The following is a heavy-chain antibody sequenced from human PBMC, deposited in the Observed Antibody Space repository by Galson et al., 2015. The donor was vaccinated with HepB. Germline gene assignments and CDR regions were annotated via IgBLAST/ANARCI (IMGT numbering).Heavy chain of an antibody. D-gene: IGHD3-22*01. CDR3: ARDHRAYYYDSSGYYNGDAFDI. J-gene: IGHJ3*02. V-gene: IGHV3-7*03. CDR1: GFTFSSYW. CDR2: IKQDGSEK. Sequence: SLRLSCAASGFTFSSYWMSWVRQAPGKGLEWVANIKQDGSEKYYVDSVKGRFTISRDNAKNSLYLQMNSLRAEDTAVYYCARDHRAYYYDSSGYYNGDAFDIWGQGTMVTVSS.